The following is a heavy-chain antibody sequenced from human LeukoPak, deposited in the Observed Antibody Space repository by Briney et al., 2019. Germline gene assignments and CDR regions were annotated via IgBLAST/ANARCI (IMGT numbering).Heavy chain of an antibody. J-gene: IGHJ6*02. D-gene: IGHD6-13*01. Sequence: SETLSLTCAVYGGSFSGYYWSWIRQPPGKGLEWIGEINHSGSTNYNPSLKSRVTISVDTSKNQFSLKLSSVTAADTAVYYCAGSYSSSWYPHYYYGMDVWGQGTTVTVSS. CDR1: GGSFSGYY. V-gene: IGHV4-34*01. CDR3: AGSYSSSWYPHYYYGMDV. CDR2: INHSGST.